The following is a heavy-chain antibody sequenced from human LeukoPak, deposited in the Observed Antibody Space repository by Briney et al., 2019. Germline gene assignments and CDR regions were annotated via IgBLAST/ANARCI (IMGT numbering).Heavy chain of an antibody. Sequence: SETLSLTCAVSGYSLSSGRYWGWIRQPPGKGLEWIGSVYHSGTTYYNPSLKSRVAISVDTSKNQFFLALRSVTAADTAVYYCARSLSTAGMDYWGQGTLVTVSS. D-gene: IGHD2-2*01. V-gene: IGHV4-38-2*01. CDR1: GYSLSSGRY. J-gene: IGHJ4*02. CDR3: ARSLSTAGMDY. CDR2: VYHSGTT.